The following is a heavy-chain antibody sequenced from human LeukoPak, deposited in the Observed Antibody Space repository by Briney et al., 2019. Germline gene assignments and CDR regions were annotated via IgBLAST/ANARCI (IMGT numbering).Heavy chain of an antibody. J-gene: IGHJ6*02. CDR3: ARDQGIQLWLRYYYGMDV. CDR2: IWYDGSNK. CDR1: GFTFSSYG. Sequence: PGGSLRLSCAASGFTFSSYGMHWVRQAPGKGLEWVAVIWYDGSNKYYADSMKGRFTISRDNSKNTLYLQMNSLRAEDTAVYYCARDQGIQLWLRYYYGMDVWGQGTTVTVSS. V-gene: IGHV3-33*01. D-gene: IGHD5-18*01.